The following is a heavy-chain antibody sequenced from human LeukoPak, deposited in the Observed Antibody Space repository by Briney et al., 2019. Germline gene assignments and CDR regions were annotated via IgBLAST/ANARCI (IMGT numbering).Heavy chain of an antibody. CDR2: INWNGGNT. CDR3: ARDPSGHNYYFDY. CDR1: GSTFDDYG. D-gene: IGHD5-12*01. Sequence: GGSLRLSCAASGSTFDDYGMSWVRQAPGKGLEWVSGINWNGGNTGYADSVQGRFTISRDNAKNPLYLQMNSLRAEDTALYYCARDPSGHNYYFDYWGQGTLVTVSS. V-gene: IGHV3-20*04. J-gene: IGHJ4*02.